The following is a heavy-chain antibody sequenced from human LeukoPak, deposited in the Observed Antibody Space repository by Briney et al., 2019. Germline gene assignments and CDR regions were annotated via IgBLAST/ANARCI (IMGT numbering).Heavy chain of an antibody. CDR3: ARGWYYYGSGSYSPHYYMDV. CDR2: ISSSGSTI. Sequence: GGSLRLSCAASGFTFSDYYMSWIRQAPGKGLEWVSYISSSGSTICYADSVKGRFTISRDNAKNSLYLQMNSLRAEDTAVYYCARGWYYYGSGSYSPHYYMDVWGKETTVTVSS. D-gene: IGHD3-10*01. CDR1: GFTFSDYY. V-gene: IGHV3-11*04. J-gene: IGHJ6*03.